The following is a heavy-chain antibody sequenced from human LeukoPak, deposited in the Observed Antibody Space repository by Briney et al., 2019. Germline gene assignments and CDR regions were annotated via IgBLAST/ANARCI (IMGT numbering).Heavy chain of an antibody. D-gene: IGHD2-15*01. CDR2: IKQDGSEK. CDR3: ARDTRGGGSFD. CDR1: GITFSGYW. V-gene: IGHV3-7*01. J-gene: IGHJ4*02. Sequence: PGGSLRLSCVASGITFSGYWMSWVRQGPGKGLEWVANIKQDGSEKYYVDSVKGRFTISRDNAKNSLYLQMNSLRAEDTAVYYCARDTRGGGSFDWGQGTLVTVSS.